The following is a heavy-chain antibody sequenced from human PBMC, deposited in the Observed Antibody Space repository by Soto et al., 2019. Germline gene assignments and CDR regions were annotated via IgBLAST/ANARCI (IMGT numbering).Heavy chain of an antibody. CDR3: ARDGTKWLVQGGFDY. V-gene: IGHV3-21*01. CDR1: GFTFSSYS. J-gene: IGHJ4*02. Sequence: EVQLVESGGGLVKPGGSLRLSCAASGFTFSSYSMNWVRQAPGKGLEWVSSISSSSSYIYYADSVKGRFTISRDNAKNSLYLQMNSLRAEDTAVYYCARDGTKWLVQGGFDYGGQGTLVTVSS. D-gene: IGHD6-19*01. CDR2: ISSSSSYI.